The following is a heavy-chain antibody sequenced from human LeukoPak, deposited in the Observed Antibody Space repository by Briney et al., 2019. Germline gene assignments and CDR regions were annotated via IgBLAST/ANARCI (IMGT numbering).Heavy chain of an antibody. D-gene: IGHD6-19*01. CDR3: ARERGSRAVPGTSWFDP. V-gene: IGHV1-18*01. Sequence: ASVKVSSKASGYTFTSYGISWVRQAPGQGLEWMGWISAYNGNTNYAQKLQGRVTMTTDTSTSTAYMELRSLRSDDTAVYYCARERGSRAVPGTSWFDPWGQGTLVTVSS. CDR2: ISAYNGNT. CDR1: GYTFTSYG. J-gene: IGHJ5*02.